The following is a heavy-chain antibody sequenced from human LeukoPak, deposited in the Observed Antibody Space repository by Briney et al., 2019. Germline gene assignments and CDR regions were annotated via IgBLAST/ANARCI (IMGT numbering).Heavy chain of an antibody. CDR3: ARGGRRDGYNWDY. D-gene: IGHD5-24*01. Sequence: SETLSLTCTVSGGSISSSSYYWGWIRQPPGKGLEWIGSIYYSGSTYYNPSLKSRVTISVDTSKNQFSLKLSSVTAADTAVYYCARGGRRDGYNWDYWGQGTLVTVPS. CDR2: IYYSGST. CDR1: GGSISSSSYY. V-gene: IGHV4-39*07. J-gene: IGHJ4*02.